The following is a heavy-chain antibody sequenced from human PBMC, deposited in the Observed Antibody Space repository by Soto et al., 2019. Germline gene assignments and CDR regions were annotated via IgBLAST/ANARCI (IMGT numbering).Heavy chain of an antibody. D-gene: IGHD3-9*01. Sequence: EVQLLESGGGLVQPGGSLRLSCAASGFTFSSYAMSWVRQAPGKGLEWVSAISGSGGSTYYADSVKGRFTISRDNSKNTLYLQMTSLRAEDTAVYYCAKDPPPLLRYFDWLFLTFDYWGQGTLVTVSS. V-gene: IGHV3-23*01. CDR1: GFTFSSYA. CDR3: AKDPPPLLRYFDWLFLTFDY. CDR2: ISGSGGST. J-gene: IGHJ4*02.